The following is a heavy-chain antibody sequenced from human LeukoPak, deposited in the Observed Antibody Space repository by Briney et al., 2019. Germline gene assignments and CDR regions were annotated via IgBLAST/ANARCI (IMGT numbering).Heavy chain of an antibody. J-gene: IGHJ4*02. V-gene: IGHV1-69*13. CDR3: ARLGLGRIMGATGLSSVHSYFDY. D-gene: IGHD1-26*01. Sequence: PVKVSCKASGGTFNSSAFSCVRQAPGHGLEWMGGIIPIFGSTNYAQKLQARVTITADETTTTAYMELSSLTSEDTAVYYCARLGLGRIMGATGLSSVHSYFDYWGQGTLVTVSS. CDR2: IIPIFGST. CDR1: GGTFNSSA.